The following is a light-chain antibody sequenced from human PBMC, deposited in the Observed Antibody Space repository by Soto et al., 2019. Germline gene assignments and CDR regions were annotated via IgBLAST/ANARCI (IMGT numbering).Light chain of an antibody. V-gene: IGKV3-15*01. CDR2: DAS. J-gene: IGKJ5*01. Sequence: EIVLTQSPATLSLSPGERPTLSYRVSESIRSKLVWYQKTPGQAPRLLIHDASTTATGIPARFSGSGSGTEFSLTISSVESEDFAIDYCQQHDDWPTFGQGTRREIK. CDR3: QQHDDWPT. CDR1: ESIRSK.